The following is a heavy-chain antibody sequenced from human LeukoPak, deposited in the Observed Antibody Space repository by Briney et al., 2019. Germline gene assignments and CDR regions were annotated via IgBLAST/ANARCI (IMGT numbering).Heavy chain of an antibody. CDR1: GFNFADTW. Sequence: GGSLRLSCAASGFNFADTWMNWVRQPPGKGLEWVGLIRRNTDTGTTDYAAPVKGRFTISRDDSKNTLYLQMNGLKTEDTAVYYCTTQQGSWALNYWGQGVLVTVSS. D-gene: IGHD7-27*01. CDR3: TTQQGSWALNY. J-gene: IGHJ4*02. V-gene: IGHV3-15*07. CDR2: IRRNTDTGTT.